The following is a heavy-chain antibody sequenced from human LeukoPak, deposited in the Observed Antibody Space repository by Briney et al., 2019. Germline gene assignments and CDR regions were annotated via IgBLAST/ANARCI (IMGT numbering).Heavy chain of an antibody. V-gene: IGHV1-24*01. J-gene: IGHJ4*02. CDR2: FDPGDGET. Sequence: ASVKVSCKVSGYTLTELSMHWVRQAPGKGLEWMGGFDPGDGETIYAQKFQGRVTMTEDTSTDTAYMELSSLRSEDTAVYYCATVPDYSIGWVDYWGQGTLVTVSS. CDR3: ATVPDYSIGWVDY. D-gene: IGHD6-19*01. CDR1: GYTLTELS.